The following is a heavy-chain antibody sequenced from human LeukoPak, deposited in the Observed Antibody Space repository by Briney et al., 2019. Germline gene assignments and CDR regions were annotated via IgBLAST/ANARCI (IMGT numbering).Heavy chain of an antibody. CDR3: ANCGLSSTSCYPSF. CDR2: IRYDGSNK. CDR1: GFTFSSYA. J-gene: IGHJ3*01. D-gene: IGHD2-2*01. V-gene: IGHV3-30*02. Sequence: GGSLRLSCVASGFTFSSYAMNWVRQAPGKGLEWVAFIRYDGSNKYYADSVKGRFTISRDNSKNTLYLQMNSLRAEDTAVYYCANCGLSSTSCYPSFWGQGTMVTVSS.